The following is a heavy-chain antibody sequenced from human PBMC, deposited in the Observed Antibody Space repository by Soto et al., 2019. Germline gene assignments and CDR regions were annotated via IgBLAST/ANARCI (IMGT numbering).Heavy chain of an antibody. CDR1: GGTFSTYA. Sequence: GASVKVSCKTSGGTFSTYAIYWVRQAPGQGLEWMGAINPLFGTADYAQKFQGRVTITADESTSTAYMELSSLRSEDTAVYYCARPKGSYSSGYYYFDYWGQGTLVTVPQ. D-gene: IGHD6-19*01. CDR2: INPLFGTA. J-gene: IGHJ4*02. CDR3: ARPKGSYSSGYYYFDY. V-gene: IGHV1-69*13.